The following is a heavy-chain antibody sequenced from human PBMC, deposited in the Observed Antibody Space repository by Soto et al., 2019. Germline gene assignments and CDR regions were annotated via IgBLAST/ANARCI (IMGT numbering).Heavy chain of an antibody. CDR3: TTSRGRFNSGSYLGWFF. D-gene: IGHD3-10*01. CDR2: INADNGDR. V-gene: IGHV1-3*01. J-gene: IGHJ4*02. CDR1: GYSFTGYA. Sequence: QVQLVQSGAEVKKPGASVKVSCKASGYSFTGYATHWVRQAPGQGLEWMGWINADNGDRKYSQKFQVRVTIMSDTVATTTYMERSSLTSEDTAVYYCTTSRGRFNSGSYLGWFFWGQGPLVTVSS.